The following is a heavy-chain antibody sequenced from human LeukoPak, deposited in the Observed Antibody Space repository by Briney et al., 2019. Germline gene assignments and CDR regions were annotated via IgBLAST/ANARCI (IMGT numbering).Heavy chain of an antibody. CDR1: GFTFSIYS. V-gene: IGHV3-21*01. Sequence: GGSLRLSCAASGFTFSIYSMNWARQAPGKGLEWVSSISSSSRYIYYADSVKGRFTISRDNAKNSLYLQMTRLRAEDTAVYYCARDDSDSSSWYMSYYYYGMDVWGQGTTVTVSS. CDR2: ISSSSRYI. CDR3: ARDDSDSSSWYMSYYYYGMDV. J-gene: IGHJ6*02. D-gene: IGHD6-13*01.